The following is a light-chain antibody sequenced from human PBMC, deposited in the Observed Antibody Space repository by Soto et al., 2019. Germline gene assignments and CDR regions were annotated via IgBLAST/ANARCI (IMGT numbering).Light chain of an antibody. CDR1: QSISSY. J-gene: IGKJ2*01. CDR2: AAY. Sequence: DIQMTQSPSSLSASVGDRVTITCRASQSISSYLNWYQQKPGKAPKLLIYAAYNLQSGVPSRFSGSGSGTDFTLTISSLQPEDFATYYCQQSYSTWYTFGQGTKLEIK. V-gene: IGKV1-39*01. CDR3: QQSYSTWYT.